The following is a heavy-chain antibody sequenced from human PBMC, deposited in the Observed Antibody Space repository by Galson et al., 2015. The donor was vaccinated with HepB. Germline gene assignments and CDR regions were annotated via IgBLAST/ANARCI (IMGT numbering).Heavy chain of an antibody. CDR3: ASVNYFQPPGDAFDI. Sequence: SVKVSCKASGGTFSSYAISWVRQAPGQGLEWMGGIIPIFGTANYAQKFQGRVTITADESTSTAYMELSSLRSEDTAVYYCASVNYFQPPGDAFDIWGQGTMVTVSS. CDR2: IIPIFGTA. D-gene: IGHD3-9*01. V-gene: IGHV1-69*13. CDR1: GGTFSSYA. J-gene: IGHJ3*02.